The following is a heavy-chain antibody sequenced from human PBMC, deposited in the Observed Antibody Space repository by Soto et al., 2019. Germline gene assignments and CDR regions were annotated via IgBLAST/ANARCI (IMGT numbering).Heavy chain of an antibody. V-gene: IGHV4-59*01. CDR1: GGSLSSYY. Sequence: QVQLQESGPGLVKPSETLSLTCVVSGGSLSSYYWSWIRQPPGKGLEWIGYIYYSGSTNYNPSLKSRVTISVDTSKNQLSLKLSSVTAADTAVYYCASTWGSTNDYWGRGTLVTVSS. J-gene: IGHJ4*02. CDR3: ASTWGSTNDY. D-gene: IGHD3-16*01. CDR2: IYYSGST.